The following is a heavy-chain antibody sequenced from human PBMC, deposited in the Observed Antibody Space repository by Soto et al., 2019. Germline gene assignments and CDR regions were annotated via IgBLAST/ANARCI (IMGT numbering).Heavy chain of an antibody. CDR1: GYTVSSYF. CDR3: ARDLPPVDY. J-gene: IGHJ4*02. V-gene: IGHV1-18*01. Sequence: ASVKVSFKASGYTVSSYFISWVRQAPGQGLEWMGWISAYNGNTNYAQNLQGRVTMTTDTSTSTAYMELRSLRSDDTAVYYCARDLPPVDYWGQGTLVTVSS. CDR2: ISAYNGNT.